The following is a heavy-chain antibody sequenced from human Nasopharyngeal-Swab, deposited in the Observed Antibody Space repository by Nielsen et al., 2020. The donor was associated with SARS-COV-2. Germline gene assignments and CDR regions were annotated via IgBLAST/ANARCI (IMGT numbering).Heavy chain of an antibody. J-gene: IGHJ6*02. CDR3: ASTQAQDYYYGMDV. V-gene: IGHV5-10-1*01. CDR2: IDPSDSCT. Sequence: VRQMPGKGLEWMGRIDPSDSCTNYSPSFQGHVTISADKSISTAYLQWSSLKASDTAMYYCASTQAQDYYYGMDVWGQGTTVTVSS. D-gene: IGHD5/OR15-5a*01.